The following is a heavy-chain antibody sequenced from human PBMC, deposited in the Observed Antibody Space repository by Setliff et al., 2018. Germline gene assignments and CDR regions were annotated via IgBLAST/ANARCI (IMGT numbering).Heavy chain of an antibody. J-gene: IGHJ4*02. CDR3: CSGSYLFVY. D-gene: IGHD1-26*01. V-gene: IGHV3-23*01. CDR2: ISASGDTT. Sequence: GGSLRLSCAASGFTISSHSMNWVRQAPGKGLEWISCISASGDTTYYADSVKGRFTISRDNSKNTLYLQMNSLRAEDTAVYYCCSGSYLFVYWGQGSLVTVSS. CDR1: GFTISSHS.